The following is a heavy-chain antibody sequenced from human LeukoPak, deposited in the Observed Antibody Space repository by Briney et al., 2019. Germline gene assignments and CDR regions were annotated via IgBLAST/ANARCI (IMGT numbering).Heavy chain of an antibody. CDR1: GYSFTSYW. D-gene: IGHD6-6*01. J-gene: IGHJ3*02. Sequence: GESLKISCKGSGYSFTSYWIGWVRQMPGKGLEWMGIIYPGDSDTRYSPSFQGQVTISADKSISTAYLQWSSLKASDPAMYSCARPVFEYSTSDAFDIWGQGTMVTVSS. CDR3: ARPVFEYSTSDAFDI. CDR2: IYPGDSDT. V-gene: IGHV5-51*01.